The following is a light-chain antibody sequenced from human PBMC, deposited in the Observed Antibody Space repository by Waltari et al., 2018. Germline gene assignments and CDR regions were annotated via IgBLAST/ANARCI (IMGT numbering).Light chain of an antibody. J-gene: IGKJ1*01. Sequence: DIVMTPSPLSLPVTPGEQASISCRSSQSLLHSNGYNYLDWYLQKPGQSPQLLIYLGSNRASGVPDRFSGSGSGTDFTLKISRVEAEDVGVYYCMQALQTPWTFGQGTKVEIK. CDR2: LGS. CDR1: QSLLHSNGYNY. CDR3: MQALQTPWT. V-gene: IGKV2-28*01.